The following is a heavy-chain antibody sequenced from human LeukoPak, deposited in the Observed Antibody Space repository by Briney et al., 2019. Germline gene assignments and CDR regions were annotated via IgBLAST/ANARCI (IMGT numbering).Heavy chain of an antibody. CDR2: IYPGDSDT. J-gene: IGHJ4*02. V-gene: IGHV5-51*01. CDR3: ARRVDSYWFFDY. Sequence: GGSLQISCKGSGYRFTNYWIGWVRKLPGKGLEWMGIIYPGDSDTRYIPSLQGQVTISADKSISTAYLQWSSLKASDTAMYYCARRVDSYWFFDYWGQGTLVTVSS. D-gene: IGHD1-26*01. CDR1: GYRFTNYW.